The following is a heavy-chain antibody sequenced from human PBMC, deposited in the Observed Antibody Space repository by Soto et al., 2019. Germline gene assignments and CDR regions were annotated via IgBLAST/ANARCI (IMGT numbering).Heavy chain of an antibody. V-gene: IGHV4-34*01. D-gene: IGHD3-16*02. CDR3: ARNHYDYVWCSYRDVYYYAMDV. CDR2: INHSGNT. J-gene: IGHJ6*02. Sequence: QVQLQQWGAGLLKPSETLSLTCAVYGGSFSGNYWSWIRQPPGKGLEWMGEINHSGNTNYNPSLKIRVPSTVDTSNNQFSLNLTSVTAADTAVYYCARNHYDYVWCSYRDVYYYAMDVWGQGTTVTVSS. CDR1: GGSFSGNY.